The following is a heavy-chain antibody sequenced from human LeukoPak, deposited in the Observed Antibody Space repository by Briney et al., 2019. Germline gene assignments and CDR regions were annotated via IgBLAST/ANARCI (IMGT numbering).Heavy chain of an antibody. D-gene: IGHD6-13*01. CDR3: ARHATSYSSSFSDAFDI. CDR2: IYYSGST. V-gene: IGHV4-61*01. J-gene: IGHJ3*02. Sequence: PSETLSLTCTVSGGSVSSGSYYWSWIRQPPGKGLEWIGFIYYSGSTNYNPSLKSRVSISVDTSKNQFSLKLSSVTAADTAVYYCARHATSYSSSFSDAFDIWGQGTMVTVSS. CDR1: GGSVSSGSYY.